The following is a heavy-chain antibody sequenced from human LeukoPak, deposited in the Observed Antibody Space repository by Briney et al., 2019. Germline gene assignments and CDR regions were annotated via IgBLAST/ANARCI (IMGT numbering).Heavy chain of an antibody. D-gene: IGHD3-22*01. Sequence: SGGSLRLSCAASGFTFSNSAMSWVRQAPGKGLEWVSGFTRNDETTSYADSVKGRFTISRDNSRDTLYLQMNSLTAEDTAVYCCAKVKVVGYSTFDYWGQGTLVTVSP. J-gene: IGHJ4*02. CDR2: FTRNDETT. CDR3: AKVKVVGYSTFDY. CDR1: GFTFSNSA. V-gene: IGHV3-23*01.